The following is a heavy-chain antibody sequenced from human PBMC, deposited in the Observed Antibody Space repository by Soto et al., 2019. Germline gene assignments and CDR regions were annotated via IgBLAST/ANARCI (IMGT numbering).Heavy chain of an antibody. CDR1: GFTFSSYA. V-gene: IGHV3-23*01. D-gene: IGHD3-22*01. CDR2: ISGSGGGT. Sequence: EVQLLESGGGLVQPGGSLRLSCAASGFTFSSYAMSWVRQAPGKGLEWVSAISGSGGGTYYADSVKGRFTISRDNSKNTLYLHINSLRVEDTAVYYCSKVGGIVVFITAVYFDFWGRGALVTVSS. CDR3: SKVGGIVVFITAVYFDF. J-gene: IGHJ2*01.